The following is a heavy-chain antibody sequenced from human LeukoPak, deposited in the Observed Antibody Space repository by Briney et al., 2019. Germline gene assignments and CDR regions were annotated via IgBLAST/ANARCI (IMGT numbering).Heavy chain of an antibody. CDR1: GYTFTSYD. D-gene: IGHD1-26*01. J-gene: IGHJ5*02. CDR3: AREKPFGGSYYIAWFDP. Sequence: ASVKVSCKASGYTFTSYDFNWVRQAPGQGPEWIGWMNPNSGNTGYAQKFQGRVTMTRDTSISTAYMDLSSLRSEDTAVYYCAREKPFGGSYYIAWFDPWGQGTLVTVSS. V-gene: IGHV1-8*01. CDR2: MNPNSGNT.